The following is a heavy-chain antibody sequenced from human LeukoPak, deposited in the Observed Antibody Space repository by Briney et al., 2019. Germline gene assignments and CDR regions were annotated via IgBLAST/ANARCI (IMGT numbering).Heavy chain of an antibody. CDR2: ISGSGGST. Sequence: GGSLRLSCAASGFTFSSYSMNWVRQAPGKGLEWVSAISGSGGSTYYADSVKGRFTISRDNSKNTLYLQMNSLRAEDTAVYYCAKDIGVANYFDYWGQGTLVTVSS. J-gene: IGHJ4*02. CDR1: GFTFSSYS. D-gene: IGHD3-16*02. V-gene: IGHV3-23*01. CDR3: AKDIGVANYFDY.